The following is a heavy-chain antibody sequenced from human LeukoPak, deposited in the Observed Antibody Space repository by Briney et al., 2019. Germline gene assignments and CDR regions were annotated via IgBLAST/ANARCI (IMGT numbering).Heavy chain of an antibody. V-gene: IGHV3-23*01. D-gene: IGHD4-23*01. J-gene: IGHJ4*02. CDR2: ISGSGGST. CDR1: GFNFRSYA. Sequence: SGGSLRLSCAASGFNFRSYAMSWVRQAAGKGVEWVAAISGSGGSTYYADSVKGRFTISRDNSKNTLYLQMNSLRAEDTAVYYCAKDLSGNSFMRYFDYWGQGTLVTVSS. CDR3: AKDLSGNSFMRYFDY.